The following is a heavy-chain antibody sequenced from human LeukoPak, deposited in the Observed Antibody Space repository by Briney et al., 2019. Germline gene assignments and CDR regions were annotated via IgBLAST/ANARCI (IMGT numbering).Heavy chain of an antibody. CDR2: INPSGGST. CDR3: ARSGGDVRFLEWYDFDY. J-gene: IGHJ4*02. D-gene: IGHD3-3*01. V-gene: IGHV1-46*01. Sequence: ASVKVSCKASGYTFTSYYMHWVRQAPGQGLEWMGIINPSGGSTSYAQKFQGRVTMTRDMSTSTVYMELSSLRSEDTAVYYCARSGGDVRFLEWYDFDYWGQGTLVTVSS. CDR1: GYTFTSYY.